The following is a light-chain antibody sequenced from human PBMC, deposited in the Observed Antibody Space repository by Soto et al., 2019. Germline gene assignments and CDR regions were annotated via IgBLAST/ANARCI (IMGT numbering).Light chain of an antibody. V-gene: IGKV3-20*01. J-gene: IGKJ1*01. CDR3: QQYGSSPWT. CDR2: GAS. Sequence: EIVLTQSPGTLSLSPGETATLSCRASQTVSSNYLAWCQQKPGQAPRLLIYGASRRATGIPDRFSGSGSGTDFTLTISRLEPEDFAVYYCQQYGSSPWTFGQGTKVEIK. CDR1: QTVSSNY.